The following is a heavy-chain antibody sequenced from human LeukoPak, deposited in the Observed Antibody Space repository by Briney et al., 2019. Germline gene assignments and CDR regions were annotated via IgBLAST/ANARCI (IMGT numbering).Heavy chain of an antibody. CDR1: GGSFSGYY. J-gene: IGHJ3*02. Sequence: SETLSLTCAVYGGSFSGYYWSWIRQPPGKGLEWIGEINHSGSTNYNPSLKSRVTISVDTSKNQFSLKLSSVTAADTAVYYCARGLAFGGVIATYDAFDIWGQGTMVTVSS. CDR2: INHSGST. CDR3: ARGLAFGGVIATYDAFDI. D-gene: IGHD3-16*02. V-gene: IGHV4-34*01.